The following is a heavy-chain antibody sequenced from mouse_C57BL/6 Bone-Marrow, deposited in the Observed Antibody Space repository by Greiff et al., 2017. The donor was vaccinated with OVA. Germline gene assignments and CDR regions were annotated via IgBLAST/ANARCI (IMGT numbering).Heavy chain of an antibody. V-gene: IGHV1-9*01. CDR2: ILPGSGST. Sequence: QVQLQQSGAELMKPGASVKLSCKATGYTFTGYWIEWVKQRPGHGLEWIGEILPGSGSTNYNEKFKGKATFTADTSSNTAYMQLSSLSAEDSAIDCCGRWWVVCTRWYLDDWGTGTTVTVSS. D-gene: IGHD1-1*01. CDR1: GYTFTGYW. J-gene: IGHJ1*02. CDR3: GRWWVVCTRWYLDD.